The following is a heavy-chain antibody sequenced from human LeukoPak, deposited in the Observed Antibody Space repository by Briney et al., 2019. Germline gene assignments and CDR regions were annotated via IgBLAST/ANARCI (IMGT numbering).Heavy chain of an antibody. CDR1: GASISSYF. CDR2: IYYSGDT. J-gene: IGHJ4*02. CDR3: ARSPDYGGNLDY. Sequence: SETLSLTCTVSGASISSYFWNWIRQPPAKGLEWIGYIYYSGDTNYNPSLKSRVTISVDTSKNQFSLRLTSVTAADTAVYYCARSPDYGGNLDYWGQGTLVTVSS. D-gene: IGHD4-23*01. V-gene: IGHV4-59*01.